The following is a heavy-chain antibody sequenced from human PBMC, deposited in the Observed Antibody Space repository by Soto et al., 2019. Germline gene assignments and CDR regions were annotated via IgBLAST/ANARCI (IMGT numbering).Heavy chain of an antibody. J-gene: IGHJ6*02. CDR3: AKVGVGATNYYYYGMDV. Sequence: ASVKVSCKASGYTFTSYGISWVRQAPGQGFEWMGWISAYNGNTNYAQKLQGRVTMTTDTSTSTAYMELRSLRSDDTAVYYCAKVGVGATNYYYYGMDVWGQGTTVTVSS. D-gene: IGHD1-26*01. V-gene: IGHV1-18*01. CDR2: ISAYNGNT. CDR1: GYTFTSYG.